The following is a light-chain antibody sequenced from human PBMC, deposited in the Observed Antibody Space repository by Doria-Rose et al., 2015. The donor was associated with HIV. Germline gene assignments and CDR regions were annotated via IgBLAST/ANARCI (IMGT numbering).Light chain of an antibody. V-gene: IGKV1-39*01. J-gene: IGKJ1*01. Sequence: EIEMTLSPSIISASTRDTGTITYRAGQGIRGYLPWYQQKPGKAPKLLIYAASRLQSGVPSRFSGSGSGTDFTLTISGLQPGDFATYYCQQTYSSPPWTFGQGTKVEMK. CDR2: AAS. CDR1: QGIRGY. CDR3: QQTYSSPPWT.